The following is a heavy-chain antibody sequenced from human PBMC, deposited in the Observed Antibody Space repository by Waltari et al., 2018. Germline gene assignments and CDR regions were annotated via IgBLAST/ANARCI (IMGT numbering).Heavy chain of an antibody. CDR3: ARVSRRTYRSPVPGRHYYYGMDV. CDR2: ISSDASDT. Sequence: EEQLVESGGGFVQPGDSLRLSCAVSGFTFSSYWMNWVPQAPGKGPRWVSRISSDASDTTYADSVKGRFTISRDNAKNTLYLQMNRLRAEDTAVYFCARVSRRTYRSPVPGRHYYYGMDVWGQGTTVTVSS. J-gene: IGHJ6*02. D-gene: IGHD1-1*01. CDR1: GFTFSSYW. V-gene: IGHV3-74*03.